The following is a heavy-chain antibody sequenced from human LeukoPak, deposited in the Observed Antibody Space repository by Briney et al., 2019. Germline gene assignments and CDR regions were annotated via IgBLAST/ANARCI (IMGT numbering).Heavy chain of an antibody. CDR2: ISSSSSYI. V-gene: IGHV3-21*01. Sequence: GGSLRLSCAASGFTFSSYSMNWVRQAPGKGLEWVSSISSSSSYIYYADSVKGRFTISRDNAKNSLYLQMNSLGAEDTAVYYCARDHCSSTSCYNWFDPWGQGTLVTVSS. CDR3: ARDHCSSTSCYNWFDP. CDR1: GFTFSSYS. D-gene: IGHD2-2*01. J-gene: IGHJ5*02.